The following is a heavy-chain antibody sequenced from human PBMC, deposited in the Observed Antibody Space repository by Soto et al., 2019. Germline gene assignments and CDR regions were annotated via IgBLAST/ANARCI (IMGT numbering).Heavy chain of an antibody. J-gene: IGHJ6*02. CDR1: GFTFSSYG. CDR2: IAYDGSLK. D-gene: IGHD3-10*01. CDR3: AKDLKVSGSHYGTLNYYYGMDV. V-gene: IGHV3-30*18. Sequence: QVQLVESGGGVVQPGGTLRLSCAASGFTFSSYGMQWVRQAPGKGLEWVAVIAYDGSLKYYVDSVKGRFTISRDNSKNTRYLQINSLRAEDTAVYYCAKDLKVSGSHYGTLNYYYGMDVWGQGTTVSVSS.